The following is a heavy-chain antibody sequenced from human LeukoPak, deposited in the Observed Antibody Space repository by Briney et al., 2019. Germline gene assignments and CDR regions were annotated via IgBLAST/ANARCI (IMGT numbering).Heavy chain of an antibody. D-gene: IGHD3-22*01. CDR1: GFTFSSYS. J-gene: IGHJ4*02. CDR3: ARDRRAHHYYDSSGYGALDY. V-gene: IGHV3-21*01. Sequence: GGSLRLSCAASGFTFSSYSMNWVRQAPEKGLEWVSSISSSSSYIYYADSVKGRFTISRDNAKNSLYLQMNSLRAEDTAVYYCARDRRAHHYYDSSGYGALDYWGQGTLVTVSS. CDR2: ISSSSSYI.